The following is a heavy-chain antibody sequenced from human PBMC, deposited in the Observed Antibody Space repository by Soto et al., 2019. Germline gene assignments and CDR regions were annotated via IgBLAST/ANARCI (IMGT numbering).Heavy chain of an antibody. Sequence: QVQLVESGGGVVQPGGSLRLSCAASGFSFISYAIHWVRQAPGKGLEWGGGISYDGSSTFYADSVRGRCTISRDNSKHTLDLQMNSLRAEDTAIYYCAKDLGSSGFAYYHYYGMDVWGQGTTVTVSS. V-gene: IGHV3-30*18. D-gene: IGHD6-19*01. J-gene: IGHJ6*02. CDR2: ISYDGSST. CDR1: GFSFISYA. CDR3: AKDLGSSGFAYYHYYGMDV.